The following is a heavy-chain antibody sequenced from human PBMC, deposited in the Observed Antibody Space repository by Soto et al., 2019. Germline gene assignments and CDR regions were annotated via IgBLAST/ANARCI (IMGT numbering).Heavy chain of an antibody. D-gene: IGHD3-10*01. CDR3: ARGRGPPRPSYGSGRGRHYYMDV. CDR2: IYYSGST. Sequence: SETLSLTCTVSGGSISSGGYYWSWIRQHPGKGLEWIGYIYYSGSTYYNPSLKSRVTISVDTSKNQFFLKLRSVTAADTAVYYCARGRGPPRPSYGSGRGRHYYMDVWGKGTTVTVSS. J-gene: IGHJ6*03. V-gene: IGHV4-31*03. CDR1: GGSISSGGYY.